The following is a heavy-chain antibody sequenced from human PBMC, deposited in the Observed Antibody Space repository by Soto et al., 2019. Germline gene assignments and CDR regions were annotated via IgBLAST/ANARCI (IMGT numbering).Heavy chain of an antibody. CDR2: ISNDGSSQ. D-gene: IGHD1-1*01. Sequence: QVQLVESGGGVVQPGRSLRLSCAASGFTLSSYEMHWVRQAPGKGLEWVAVISNDGSSQYYADSVKGRFTISRDNSKNTLYLQMNSLSTEDTAVYFCAKDVKLRVSSVYYYYGMDVWGLGTTVTGSS. V-gene: IGHV3-30*18. CDR1: GFTLSSYE. CDR3: AKDVKLRVSSVYYYYGMDV. J-gene: IGHJ6*02.